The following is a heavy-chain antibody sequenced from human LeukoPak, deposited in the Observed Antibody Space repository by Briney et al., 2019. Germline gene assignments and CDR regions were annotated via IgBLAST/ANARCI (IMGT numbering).Heavy chain of an antibody. D-gene: IGHD6-6*01. CDR3: AKDDSALYYGSSSYFDY. J-gene: IGHJ4*02. CDR2: ISGSGGST. V-gene: IGHV3-23*01. Sequence: PGGSLRLSCAASGFTFSSYAMSWVRQAPGKGLEWVSAISGSGGSTYYADSVKGRFTISRDNSKNTLYLQMNSLRAEDTAVYYCAKDDSALYYGSSSYFDYWGQGTLVTVSS. CDR1: GFTFSSYA.